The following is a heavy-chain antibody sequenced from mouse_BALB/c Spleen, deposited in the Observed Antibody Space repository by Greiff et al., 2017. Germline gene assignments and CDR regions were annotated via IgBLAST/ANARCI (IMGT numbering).Heavy chain of an antibody. J-gene: IGHJ2*01. Sequence: VHVKQSGAELVRSGASVKLSCTASGFNIKDYYMHWVKQRPEQGLEWIGWIDPENGDTEYAPKFQGKATMTADTSSNTAYLQLSSLTSEDTAVYYCNAKGKSFDYWGQGTTLTVSS. CDR3: NAKGKSFDY. V-gene: IGHV14-4*02. CDR1: GFNIKDYY. CDR2: IDPENGDT.